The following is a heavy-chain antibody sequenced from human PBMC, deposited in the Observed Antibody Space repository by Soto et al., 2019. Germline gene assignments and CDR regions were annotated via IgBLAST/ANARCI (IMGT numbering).Heavy chain of an antibody. CDR2: ISAYNGNT. J-gene: IGHJ6*02. CDR1: GYTFTSYG. CDR3: ARESYDSSGYYYYYYYGMHV. V-gene: IGHV1-18*01. Sequence: GASVKVSCKASGYTFTSYGISWVRQAPGQGLEWMGWISAYNGNTNYAQKLQGRVTMTTDTSTSTAYMELRSLRSDDTAVYYCARESYDSSGYYYYYYYGMHVWGQGTTVTAP. D-gene: IGHD3-22*01.